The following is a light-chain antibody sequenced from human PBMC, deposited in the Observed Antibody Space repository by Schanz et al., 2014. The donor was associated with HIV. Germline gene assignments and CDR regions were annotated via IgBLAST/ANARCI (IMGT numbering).Light chain of an antibody. CDR3: QQYTKYPPFT. CDR1: QSVSSSY. V-gene: IGKV3-20*01. CDR2: DAS. J-gene: IGKJ2*01. Sequence: IVLTQSPGTLSLSPGERATLSCRASQSVSSSYLAWYQQKPGQAPRLLIYDASSRATGIPERFSGSGSGTEFTLTISGLQPDDLATYYCQQYTKYPPFTFGQGTKLEIK.